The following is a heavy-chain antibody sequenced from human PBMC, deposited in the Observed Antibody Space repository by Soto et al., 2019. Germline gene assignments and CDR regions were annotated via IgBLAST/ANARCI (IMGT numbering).Heavy chain of an antibody. Sequence: GGSLRLSCAAAGFTFRSYAMNWVRQAPGKGLEWVSRITGSGVTTYYANSVKGRFTISRDNSNNTLSLQMNSLRAEDTAVYYCAKDLLHTYSYDSSGFFDYWGQGTLVTVSS. CDR3: AKDLLHTYSYDSSGFFDY. V-gene: IGHV3-23*01. CDR1: GFTFRSYA. J-gene: IGHJ4*02. CDR2: ITGSGVTT. D-gene: IGHD3-22*01.